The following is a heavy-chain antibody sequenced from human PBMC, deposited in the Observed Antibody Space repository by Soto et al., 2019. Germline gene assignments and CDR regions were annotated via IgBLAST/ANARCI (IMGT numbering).Heavy chain of an antibody. CDR3: ARDGGRHSGGIDY. CDR2: IIPTFGTA. D-gene: IGHD1-26*01. CDR1: GGPFSSYS. V-gene: IGHV1-69*01. J-gene: IGHJ4*02. Sequence: QVQLVQSGAEVKKPGSSVKVSCKASGGPFSSYSINWVRQAPGQGLEWMGEIIPTFGTANYAQKFQGRVTITADESTSTAYMELSSLRSEDTAVYYCARDGGRHSGGIDYWGQGTLVTVSS.